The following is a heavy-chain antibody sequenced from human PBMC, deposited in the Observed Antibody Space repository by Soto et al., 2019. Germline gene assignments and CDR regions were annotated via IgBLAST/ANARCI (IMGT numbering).Heavy chain of an antibody. Sequence: QVQLVQSGAEVKKPGSSVKVSCKASGGTFSNYAVTWVRQAPGQGLEWRGGIIPIFGTANYAQKFQGRVTITADESTSTVYMELSSLRSEDTAVYYCARPQYSSSSAGAFDFWGQGTMVTVSS. CDR1: GGTFSNYA. J-gene: IGHJ3*01. CDR2: IIPIFGTA. CDR3: ARPQYSSSSAGAFDF. D-gene: IGHD6-6*01. V-gene: IGHV1-69*01.